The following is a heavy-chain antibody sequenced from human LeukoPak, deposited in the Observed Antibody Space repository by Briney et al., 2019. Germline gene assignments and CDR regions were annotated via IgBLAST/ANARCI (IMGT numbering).Heavy chain of an antibody. V-gene: IGHV4-59*01. CDR2: IYYSGST. CDR1: GGSISSYY. CDR3: ARSSEGRYYYDSSGYSYYYYYMDV. D-gene: IGHD3-22*01. Sequence: PSETLSLTCTVSGGSISSYYRSWIRQPPGKGLEWIGYIYYSGSTSYNPSLKSRVTISVDTSKNQFSLTLSSVTAADMAVYYCARSSEGRYYYDSSGYSYYYYYMDVWGKGTTVTISS. J-gene: IGHJ6*03.